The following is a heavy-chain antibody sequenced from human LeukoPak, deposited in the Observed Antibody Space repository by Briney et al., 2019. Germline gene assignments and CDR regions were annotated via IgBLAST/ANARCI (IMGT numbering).Heavy chain of an antibody. V-gene: IGHV3-23*01. CDR2: ISGSGDSI. Sequence: PGGSLRLSCAASGFTFSDAWMYWVRQAPGKGLEWVSGISGSGDSIYYGESVKGRFTISRDNSKNTLYLQMNSLRAEDTAIYYCADRYYFDCWGQGTLVTVSS. CDR1: GFTFSDAW. D-gene: IGHD1-14*01. J-gene: IGHJ4*02. CDR3: ADRYYFDC.